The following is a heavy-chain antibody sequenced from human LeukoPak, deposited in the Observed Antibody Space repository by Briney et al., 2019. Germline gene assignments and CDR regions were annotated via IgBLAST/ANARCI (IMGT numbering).Heavy chain of an antibody. CDR3: ATDPVAGRPGSPRGVDAFDI. D-gene: IGHD3-10*01. CDR1: GYTVAELS. J-gene: IGHJ3*02. Sequence: ASVKVSCKVSGYTVAELSMHWVRQAPGKGLEWMGGFDPEDGETIYAQKFQGRVTMTEDTSTDTAYMDLSSLKSEDTAVCYCATDPVAGRPGSPRGVDAFDIWGQGTKVTVSS. V-gene: IGHV1-24*01. CDR2: FDPEDGET.